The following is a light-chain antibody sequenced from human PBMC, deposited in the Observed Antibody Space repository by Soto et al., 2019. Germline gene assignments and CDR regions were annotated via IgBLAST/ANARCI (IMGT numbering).Light chain of an antibody. Sequence: QSVLTQPPSASGTPGQRVTISCSGSSSNIGSETVNWYQQVPGTAPKLLIYANNQRPSGVPDRFSVSKSGNSASLAIGGLQAEDEADYYCAAWDGSMKGGVFGGGTKLTVL. V-gene: IGLV1-44*01. J-gene: IGLJ3*02. CDR2: ANN. CDR3: AAWDGSMKGGV. CDR1: SSNIGSET.